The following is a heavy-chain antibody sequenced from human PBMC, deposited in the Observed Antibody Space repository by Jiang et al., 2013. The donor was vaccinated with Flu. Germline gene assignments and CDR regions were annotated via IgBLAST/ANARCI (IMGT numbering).Heavy chain of an antibody. CDR3: TTEEDLWFGESRILQGVR. CDR1: GFTFSNAW. J-gene: IGHJ4*02. V-gene: IGHV3-15*01. D-gene: IGHD3-10*01. Sequence: VQLLESGGGLVKPGGSLRLSCAASGFTFSNAWMSWVRQAPGKGLEWVGRIKSKTDGGTTDYAAPVKGRFTISRDDSKNTLYLQMNSLKTEDTAVYYCTTEEDLWFGESRILQGVRWGQGTLVTVSS. CDR2: IKSKTDGGTT.